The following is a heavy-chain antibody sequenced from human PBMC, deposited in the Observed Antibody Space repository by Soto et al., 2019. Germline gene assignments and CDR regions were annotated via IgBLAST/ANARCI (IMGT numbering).Heavy chain of an antibody. Sequence: EVQLLESGGGLVQPGGSLRLSCAASGFTFSSYAMSWVRQAPGKGLEWVSAISGGGGSTYYADSVKGRFTISRDNSKNTPYLQMNSLIAEDTAVYSCARDTYYYDSSAYYGYWGQGTLVTVSS. CDR1: GFTFSSYA. CDR2: ISGGGGST. CDR3: ARDTYYYDSSAYYGY. D-gene: IGHD3-22*01. J-gene: IGHJ4*02. V-gene: IGHV3-23*01.